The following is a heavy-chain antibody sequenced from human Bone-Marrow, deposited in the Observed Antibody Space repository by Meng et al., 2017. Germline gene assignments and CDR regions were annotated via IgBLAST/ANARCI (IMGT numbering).Heavy chain of an antibody. V-gene: IGHV4-4*02. CDR1: GDSIISNYW. Sequence: QVQLQESGPGLVNPSGTLSLTCPVSGDSIISNYWWNWVCQTPGKGLEWIGEIYHTGRTDYNPFLKSRVTISVDTSKNQFSLTLTSVTAADTAVYYCARDTDFWSASNWFDPWGPGTLVTVSS. J-gene: IGHJ5*02. D-gene: IGHD3-3*01. CDR2: IYHTGRT. CDR3: ARDTDFWSASNWFDP.